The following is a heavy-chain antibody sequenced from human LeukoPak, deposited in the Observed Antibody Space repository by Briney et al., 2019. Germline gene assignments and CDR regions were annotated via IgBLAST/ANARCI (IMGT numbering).Heavy chain of an antibody. J-gene: IGHJ4*02. D-gene: IGHD3-9*01. Sequence: ASVKVSCKASGGTFSNYAISWVRQAPRQGLEWMGGIIPIFDTADNAQKFQGRLTITADESTSTAYMELSSLRAEDTAVYYCARDLLGSATSYSSGAWDYWGQGTLVTVSS. CDR3: ARDLLGSATSYSSGAWDY. CDR1: GGTFSNYA. CDR2: IIPIFDTA. V-gene: IGHV1-69*13.